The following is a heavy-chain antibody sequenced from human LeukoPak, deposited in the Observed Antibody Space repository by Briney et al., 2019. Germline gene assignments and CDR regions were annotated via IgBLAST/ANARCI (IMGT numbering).Heavy chain of an antibody. V-gene: IGHV4-39*07. CDR1: GDSIRSSDYY. J-gene: IGHJ5*02. Sequence: SETLSLTCTVSGDSIRSSDYYWGWIRQPPGKGLEWIGSTYSGTMYNGGPTYFNPSLKSRVTISLDASKNQFSLKLTSVTAADTAVYYCAREVTRKPAVGTVFFHFFDPWGQGTLVTVSS. CDR2: TYSGTMYNGGPT. D-gene: IGHD6-13*01. CDR3: AREVTRKPAVGTVFFHFFDP.